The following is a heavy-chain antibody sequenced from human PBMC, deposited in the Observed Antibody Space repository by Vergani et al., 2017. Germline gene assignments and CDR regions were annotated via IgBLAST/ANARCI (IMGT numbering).Heavy chain of an antibody. Sequence: QLQLQESGPGLVKPSETLSLTCTVSGGSISSSSYYWGWIRQPPGKGLEWIGSIYYSGSTYYNPSLKSRVTISVDTSKNQFSLKLSSVTAADTAVYYCARHDLYYDSSGYYGWFDPGGQGTLVTVSS. D-gene: IGHD3-22*01. CDR3: ARHDLYYDSSGYYGWFDP. CDR1: GGSISSSSYY. V-gene: IGHV4-39*01. CDR2: IYYSGST. J-gene: IGHJ5*02.